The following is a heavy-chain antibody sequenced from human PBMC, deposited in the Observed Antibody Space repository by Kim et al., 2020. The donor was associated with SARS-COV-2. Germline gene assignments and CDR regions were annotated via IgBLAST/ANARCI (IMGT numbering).Heavy chain of an antibody. V-gene: IGHV3-15*01. J-gene: IGHJ3*02. D-gene: IGHD2-21*01. CDR1: GFTFSNAW. CDR2: IKSKTDGGTT. CDR3: TTGIPSRPWSDAFDI. Sequence: GGSLRLSCAASGFTFSNAWMSWVRQAPGKGLEWVGRIKSKTDGGTTDYAAPVKGRFTISRDDSKNTLYLQMNSLKTEDTAVYYCTTGIPSRPWSDAFDIWGQGTLVTVSS.